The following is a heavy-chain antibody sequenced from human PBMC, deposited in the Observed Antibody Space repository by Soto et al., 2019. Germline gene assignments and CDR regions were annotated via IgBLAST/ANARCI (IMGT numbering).Heavy chain of an antibody. V-gene: IGHV1-18*01. CDR2: ISPYNGNT. J-gene: IGHJ5*02. Sequence: QVQLVQSGAEVKEPGASVKVSCKASGYTSTSYTISWVRQAPGQGLEWMGRISPYNGNTNYAQKLQGRVTMTTDTSTSIAYMELRSLRSDDTAVYYCARVVGALGHWFDPWGQGTLVTVSS. D-gene: IGHD1-26*01. CDR1: GYTSTSYT. CDR3: ARVVGALGHWFDP.